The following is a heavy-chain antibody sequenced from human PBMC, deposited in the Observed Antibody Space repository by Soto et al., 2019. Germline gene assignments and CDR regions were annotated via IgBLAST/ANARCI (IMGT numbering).Heavy chain of an antibody. D-gene: IGHD3-10*01. CDR2: INAGYGNT. V-gene: IGHV1-3*01. CDR3: ARGFPHNLVDY. CDR1: GYTFSSYA. J-gene: IGHJ4*02. Sequence: ASVKVSCKASGYTFSSYAMHWVRQAPGQRLEWMGWINAGYGNTKSSQKFQDRVTISRDTSASTAYMELSSLRSEDTAVYYCARGFPHNLVDYWGQGTLVTVSS.